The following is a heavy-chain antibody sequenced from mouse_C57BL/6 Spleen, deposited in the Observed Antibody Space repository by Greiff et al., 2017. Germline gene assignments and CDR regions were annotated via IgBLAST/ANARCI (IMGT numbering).Heavy chain of an antibody. CDR2: IYWDDDK. D-gene: IGHD1-1*01. Sequence: QVTLKVSGPGILQSSQPLSLTCSFSGFSLSTSGMGVSWIRQPSGKGLEWLAHIYWDDDKRYNPSLKSRLTISKDTSRNQVFLKITSVDTADTATYYCARYYYGSSYYVYFDVWGTGTTVTVSS. CDR1: GFSLSTSGMG. V-gene: IGHV8-12*01. CDR3: ARYYYGSSYYVYFDV. J-gene: IGHJ1*03.